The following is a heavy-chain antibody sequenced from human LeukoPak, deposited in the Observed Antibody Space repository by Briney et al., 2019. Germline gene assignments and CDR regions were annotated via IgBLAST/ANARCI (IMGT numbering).Heavy chain of an antibody. J-gene: IGHJ4*02. D-gene: IGHD6-6*01. CDR1: GGSFSGYY. CDR3: ARESIAAVDY. Sequence: SETLSLTCAVYGGSFSGYYWSWIRQPPGKGLEWIGEINHSGSTNYNPSLKSRVTISVDTSKNQLSLKLSSVTAADTAVYYCARESIAAVDYWGQGTLVTVSS. CDR2: INHSGST. V-gene: IGHV4-34*01.